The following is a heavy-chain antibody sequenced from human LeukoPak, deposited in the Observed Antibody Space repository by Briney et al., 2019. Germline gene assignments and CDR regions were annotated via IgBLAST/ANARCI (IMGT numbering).Heavy chain of an antibody. CDR1: GFTFSSYA. Sequence: PGGSLRLSCAASGFTFSSYAMHWVRQTPGKGLEWVAVISYDGSNKYYADSVKGRFTISRDNSKNTLYLQMNSLRAEDTAVYYCARVLSGSYMYYFDYWGQGTLVTVSS. CDR2: ISYDGSNK. CDR3: ARVLSGSYMYYFDY. V-gene: IGHV3-30-3*01. D-gene: IGHD1-26*01. J-gene: IGHJ4*02.